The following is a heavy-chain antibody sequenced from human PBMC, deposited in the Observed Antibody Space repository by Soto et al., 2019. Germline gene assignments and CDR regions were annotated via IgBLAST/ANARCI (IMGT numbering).Heavy chain of an antibody. V-gene: IGHV4-31*03. CDR2: IYYSGST. CDR1: GGSISSGGYY. Sequence: SETLSLTCTVSGGSISSGGYYWSWIRQHPGKGLEWIGYIYYSGSTYYNPSLKSRVTISVDTSKNQFSLKLSSVTAADTAVYYCASTPNYDFWFPNSYDPWGQGTLVTVSS. J-gene: IGHJ5*02. CDR3: ASTPNYDFWFPNSYDP. D-gene: IGHD3-3*01.